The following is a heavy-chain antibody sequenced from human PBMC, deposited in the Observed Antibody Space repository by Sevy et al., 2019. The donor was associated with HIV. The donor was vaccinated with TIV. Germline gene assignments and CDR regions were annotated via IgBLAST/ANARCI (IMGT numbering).Heavy chain of an antibody. CDR3: SRDGATLTTPGAFDI. CDR1: GGSISSSIYS. Sequence: SETLSLTCAVSGGSISSSIYSWNWIRQPPGKGLEWIGYIYHTGNTYYNPSLKSRVTISVDTSKNQFSLEMNSVTAADTAIYYCSRDGATLTTPGAFDIWGQGTMVTVSS. D-gene: IGHD4-17*01. CDR2: IYHTGNT. V-gene: IGHV4-30-2*01. J-gene: IGHJ3*02.